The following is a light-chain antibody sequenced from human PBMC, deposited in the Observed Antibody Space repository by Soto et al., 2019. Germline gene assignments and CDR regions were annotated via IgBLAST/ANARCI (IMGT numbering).Light chain of an antibody. CDR1: SSDVGTYNL. J-gene: IGLJ2*01. CDR3: CSYAGISTFVV. Sequence: QWSLSQPASVSGSPGQSITISCTGTSSDVGTYNLVSWYQQHPGKAPKLMIYEGSKRPSGVSNRFSGSKSGNTASLTISGLQAEDEADYYCCSYAGISTFVVFGGGTKLTVL. CDR2: EGS. V-gene: IGLV2-23*03.